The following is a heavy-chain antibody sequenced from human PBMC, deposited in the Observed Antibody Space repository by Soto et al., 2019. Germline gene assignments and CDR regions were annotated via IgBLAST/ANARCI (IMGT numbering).Heavy chain of an antibody. D-gene: IGHD7-27*01. CDR1: GYKFTTYG. CDR3: ARGLGTNGLDV. V-gene: IGHV1-18*04. J-gene: IGHJ6*02. Sequence: QVQLLQSGAEVTKPGASVTVSCKASGYKFTTYGITWVRQAHGQGLEWLGGISTYNGNTDYAQNLQDRVTMTTETSTSTAYLEVRSLTSDDTAVYFCARGLGTNGLDVWGQGTTVTVSS. CDR2: ISTYNGNT.